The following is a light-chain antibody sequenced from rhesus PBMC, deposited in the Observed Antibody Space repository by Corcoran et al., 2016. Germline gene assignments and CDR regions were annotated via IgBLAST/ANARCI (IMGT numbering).Light chain of an antibody. CDR1: QNIYSH. CDR2: ASS. V-gene: IGKV1S12*01. CDR3: QHYYDNPFT. Sequence: DIQMTQSPSALSASVGDRVTISCRASQNIYSHLAWYQQKPGKAPKLLSYASSSLQTGLPSRCSGSGSGTDFTLTISSLQPEDAAAYYCQHYYDNPFTFGPGTKLDIK. J-gene: IGKJ3*01.